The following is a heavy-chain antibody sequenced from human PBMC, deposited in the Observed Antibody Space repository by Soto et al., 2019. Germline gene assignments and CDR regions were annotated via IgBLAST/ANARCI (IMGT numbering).Heavy chain of an antibody. Sequence: GVSLKISCKGSGYRFIDYWIAWVRQLPGKSLEWIGIIYPGDSDTRYSPPFQCQVTISADKSISTAYLQWSSLKASDSAICYCARHYCSSANCDPHRDFYNYGTDVWGQGTTVTVYS. V-gene: IGHV5-51*01. D-gene: IGHD2-2*01. CDR1: GYRFIDYW. CDR2: IYPGDSDT. CDR3: ARHYCSSANCDPHRDFYNYGTDV. J-gene: IGHJ6*02.